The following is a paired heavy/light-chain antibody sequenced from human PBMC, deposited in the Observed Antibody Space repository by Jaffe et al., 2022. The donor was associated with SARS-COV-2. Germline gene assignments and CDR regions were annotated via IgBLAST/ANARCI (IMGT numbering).Heavy chain of an antibody. D-gene: IGHD4-17*01. CDR3: ARCPPTDWYFDL. CDR2: IWYDGSSQ. CDR1: GFTLSSYA. J-gene: IGHJ2*01. Sequence: QVQLVESGGGVVQPGRSLRLSCAVSGFTLSSYAMHWVRQAPGKGLEWVAVIWYDGSSQYYADSVKGRFAISRDTSENTLYLQMNSLRAEDTALYYCARCPPTDWYFDLWGRGTLVTVSS. V-gene: IGHV3-33*01.
Light chain of an antibody. V-gene: IGKV3-11*01. CDR3: QQRKYWPPLT. J-gene: IGKJ4*01. CDR2: DAS. Sequence: EIVLTQSPATLSLSPGERATLSCRASQSIDIYLAWYQHKPGQAPRLLIYDASNRATGIPTRFSGSGSGTDFTLTISSLEPGDFAVYYCQQRKYWPPLTFGGGTKVEIK. CDR1: QSIDIY.